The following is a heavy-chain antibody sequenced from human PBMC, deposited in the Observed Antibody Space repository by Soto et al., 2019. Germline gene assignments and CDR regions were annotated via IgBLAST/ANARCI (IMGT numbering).Heavy chain of an antibody. CDR2: ISSTSTYT. CDR1: GFTFRSYA. V-gene: IGHV3-21*01. J-gene: IGHJ4*02. Sequence: AGGSLRLSCAASGFTFRSYAMNWVRQTQEKGLEWVSSISSTSTYTHYADSVKGRFTISRDNANNSLFLQMNSLRAEDTAIYYCARDLALAGNYWSQGALVTVS. D-gene: IGHD6-19*01. CDR3: ARDLALAGNY.